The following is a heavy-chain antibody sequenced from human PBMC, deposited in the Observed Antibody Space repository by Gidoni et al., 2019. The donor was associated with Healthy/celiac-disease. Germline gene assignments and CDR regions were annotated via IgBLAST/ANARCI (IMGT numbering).Heavy chain of an antibody. V-gene: IGHV3-30*04. Sequence: QVQLVESGGGVVQPGRSLRLSCAASGFTFRSYAMHWVRQAPGKGLEWVAVISYAGRNKYYSDSVKGRFTISRDNSKNTLYLQMNSLRAEDTAVYYCARDQRTVVTFYSLDYWGQGTLVTVSS. CDR1: GFTFRSYA. CDR3: ARDQRTVVTFYSLDY. D-gene: IGHD2-15*01. J-gene: IGHJ4*02. CDR2: ISYAGRNK.